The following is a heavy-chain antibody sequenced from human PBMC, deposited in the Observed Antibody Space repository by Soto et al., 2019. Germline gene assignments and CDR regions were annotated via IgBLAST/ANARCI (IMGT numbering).Heavy chain of an antibody. CDR1: GGSFSGYY. J-gene: IGHJ6*02. V-gene: IGHV4-34*01. CDR2: INHSGST. Sequence: QVQLQQWGAGLLKPSETLSLTCAVYGGSFSGYYWRWIRQPPGKGLEWIGEINHSGSTKYNPSLKSRVTRSVDTSKNQFSLKLSSVTAADTAVYYCARWKRHWRTKGGMDVWGQGTTVTVSS. D-gene: IGHD1-1*01. CDR3: ARWKRHWRTKGGMDV.